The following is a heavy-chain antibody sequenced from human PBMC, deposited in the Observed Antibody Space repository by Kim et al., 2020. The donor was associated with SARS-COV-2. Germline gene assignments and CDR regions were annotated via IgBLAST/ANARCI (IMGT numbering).Heavy chain of an antibody. Sequence: ASVKVSCKASGYTFTSYAMNWVRQAPGQGLEWMGWINTNTGNPTYAQGFTGRFVFTLDTSVSTAYLQISSLKVEDTAVYYCSRENSITIFGVVISFDYMDDWGRGTTVTVSS. V-gene: IGHV7-4-1*02. J-gene: IGHJ6*03. CDR2: INTNTGNP. D-gene: IGHD3-3*01. CDR1: GYTFTSYA. CDR3: SRENSITIFGVVISFDYMDD.